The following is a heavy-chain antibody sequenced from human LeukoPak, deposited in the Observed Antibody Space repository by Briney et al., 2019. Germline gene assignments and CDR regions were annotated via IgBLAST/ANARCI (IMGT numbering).Heavy chain of an antibody. CDR2: ISSGSSTV. CDR1: GFTLGTYN. J-gene: IGHJ4*02. CDR3: ARANWGSPYYFDY. V-gene: IGHV3-48*04. Sequence: GGSLRLSCAASGFTLGTYNMNWVRQAPGKELEWVSYISSGSSTVYYADSVKGRFTISRDNAKNSLYLQMNSLRAEDTAVYYCARANWGSPYYFDYWGQGTLVTVSS. D-gene: IGHD7-27*01.